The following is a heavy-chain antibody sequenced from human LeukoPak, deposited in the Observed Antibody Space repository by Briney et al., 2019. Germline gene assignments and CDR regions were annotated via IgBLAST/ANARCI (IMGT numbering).Heavy chain of an antibody. V-gene: IGHV3-9*01. CDR2: ISWNSGSI. D-gene: IGHD6-19*01. CDR1: GFTFDDYA. J-gene: IGHJ4*02. Sequence: GGSLRLSCAASGFTFDDYAMHWVRQAPGKGLEWVSGISWNSGSIGYADSVKGRFTISRDNAKNSLYLQMNSLRTEDTALYYCAKGIEVAGRWSKDYWGQGTLVTVSS. CDR3: AKGIEVAGRWSKDY.